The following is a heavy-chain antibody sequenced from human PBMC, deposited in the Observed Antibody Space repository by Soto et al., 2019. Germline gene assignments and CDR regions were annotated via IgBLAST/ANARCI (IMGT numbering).Heavy chain of an antibody. J-gene: IGHJ5*02. V-gene: IGHV2-5*02. D-gene: IGHD4-17*01. CDR2: IYWDDDK. CDR1: GFAVSTSGVG. Sequence: QITLKESGPTLVQPTETLTLTCTFSGFAVSTSGVGVGWIRQPPGKAPECLALIYWDDDKRYSPSLKSRLTIPKDTSKNQVVLTMTNMDPVDTATYYRAYGDYVGHWFDHWGQGTLVTVAS. CDR3: AYGDYVGHWFDH.